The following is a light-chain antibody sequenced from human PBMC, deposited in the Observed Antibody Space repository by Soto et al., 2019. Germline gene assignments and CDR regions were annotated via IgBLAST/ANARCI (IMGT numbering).Light chain of an antibody. CDR3: QQYNDWPRT. Sequence: EIVMTQFPATLSVSPGERATLSCRASQSVRSNLAWYQQKLGQAPRLLIYGASTRATGIPARFSGSGSGTEFTLTISSLQSEDFAIFYCQQYNDWPRTFGQGTKL. CDR1: QSVRSN. CDR2: GAS. J-gene: IGKJ2*01. V-gene: IGKV3-15*01.